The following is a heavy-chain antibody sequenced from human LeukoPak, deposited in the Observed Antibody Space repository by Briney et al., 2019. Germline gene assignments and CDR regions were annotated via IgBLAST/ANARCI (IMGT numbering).Heavy chain of an antibody. CDR2: IRYDGSNK. D-gene: IGHD2-21*02. J-gene: IGHJ4*02. Sequence: PGGSLRLSCAASGFTFSGYGMHWVRQAPGKGLEWVAFIRYDGSNKYYVDSVKGRFTISRDNSKNTLYLQMNSLRAEDTAVYYCAKDLTVTATDYFDYWGQGTLVTVSS. CDR1: GFTFSGYG. V-gene: IGHV3-30*02. CDR3: AKDLTVTATDYFDY.